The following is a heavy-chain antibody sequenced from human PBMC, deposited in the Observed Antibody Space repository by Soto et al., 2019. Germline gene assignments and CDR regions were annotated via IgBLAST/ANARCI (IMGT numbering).Heavy chain of an antibody. J-gene: IGHJ5*02. D-gene: IGHD1-1*01. Sequence: EVQLLESGGGLVQPGGSLRLSCAASGFTFSSYAMSWVRQAPGKGLEWVSAISGSGGSTYYAGSVKGRFTISRDNSKYTLYLQMNSLRAEDTAVYYCAKGAVQLERRNWFDPWGQGTLVTVSS. V-gene: IGHV3-23*01. CDR2: ISGSGGST. CDR1: GFTFSSYA. CDR3: AKGAVQLERRNWFDP.